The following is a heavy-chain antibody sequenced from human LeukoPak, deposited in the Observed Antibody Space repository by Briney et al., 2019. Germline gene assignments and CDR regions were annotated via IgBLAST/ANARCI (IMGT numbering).Heavy chain of an antibody. Sequence: SGGSLRLSCAASGFTFSSYAMSGVRQAPGKGLEWVSTISGSGGSTYYADSVKGRFTISRDNSKNTLYLQMNSLRAEDTAVYYCAKEVHYYYDSSGYDYWGQGTLVTVSS. J-gene: IGHJ4*02. CDR1: GFTFSSYA. D-gene: IGHD3-22*01. V-gene: IGHV3-23*01. CDR2: ISGSGGST. CDR3: AKEVHYYYDSSGYDY.